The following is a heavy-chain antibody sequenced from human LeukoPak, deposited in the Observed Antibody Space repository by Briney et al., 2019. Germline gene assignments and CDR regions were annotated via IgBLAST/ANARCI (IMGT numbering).Heavy chain of an antibody. CDR2: ISYDGSNK. V-gene: IGHV3-30*18. J-gene: IGHJ6*02. Sequence: GGSLRLSCAASGFTFSSYGMHWVRQAPGKGLEWVAVISYDGSNKYYADSVKGRFTISRDNSKNTLYLQMNSLRAEDTAVYYCAKEIGSSGHYFYYYYGMDVWGQGTTVTVSS. CDR1: GFTFSSYG. CDR3: AKEIGSSGHYFYYYYGMDV. D-gene: IGHD3-22*01.